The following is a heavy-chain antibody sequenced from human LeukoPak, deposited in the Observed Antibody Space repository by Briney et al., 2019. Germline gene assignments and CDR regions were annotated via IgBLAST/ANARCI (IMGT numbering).Heavy chain of an antibody. J-gene: IGHJ4*02. D-gene: IGHD3-22*01. CDR1: GFTFDDYA. CDR3: ARAPGIHYDSTVIAH. Sequence: GGSLRLSCAASGFTFDDYAMHWVRQVPGKGLEWVSGINWNSASIGYADSVKGRFTISRDNAKNSPYLQMNSLRAEDTAMYYCARAPGIHYDSTVIAHWGQGTLVTVSS. CDR2: INWNSASI. V-gene: IGHV3-9*01.